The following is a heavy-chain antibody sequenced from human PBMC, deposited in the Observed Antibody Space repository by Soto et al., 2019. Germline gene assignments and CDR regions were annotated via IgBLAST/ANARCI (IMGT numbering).Heavy chain of an antibody. CDR2: IIPTFGTA. Sequence: SVQVSCKTSGGTFNNYLISWVRQDPGQGLEWMGGIIPTFGTANYAQKSLRRDTITADESTMTAYLQVSSLLSEDNALYFCVRGREKSRHGFNYWGQGTLVTVSP. CDR1: GGTFNNYL. V-gene: IGHV1-69*13. J-gene: IGHJ4*02. CDR3: VRGREKSRHGFNY.